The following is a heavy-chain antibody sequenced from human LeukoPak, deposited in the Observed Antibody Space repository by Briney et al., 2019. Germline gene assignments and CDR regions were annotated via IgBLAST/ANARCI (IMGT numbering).Heavy chain of an antibody. D-gene: IGHD6-13*01. V-gene: IGHV3-43D*03. CDR1: EFTFDDYA. Sequence: GGSLRLSCAASEFTFDDYAMHWVRQAPGKGLEWVSLISWDGGSTYYADSVKGRFTISRDNSKNSLYLQMNSLRAEDTALYYCAKGSYSSSWYIHDYYYMDVWGKGTTVTVSS. CDR2: ISWDGGST. J-gene: IGHJ6*03. CDR3: AKGSYSSSWYIHDYYYMDV.